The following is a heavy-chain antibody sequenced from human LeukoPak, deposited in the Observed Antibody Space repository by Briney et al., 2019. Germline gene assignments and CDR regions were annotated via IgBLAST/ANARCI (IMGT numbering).Heavy chain of an antibody. CDR2: IYPGDSDT. CDR3: ARHANYYGTSGFDPLDY. Sequence: GESLKISCKGSGYSFTTYWIAWVRQMPGKGLEWMGIIYPGDSDTRYSPSFQGQVTISADKSINTAYLQWSSLKASDTAMYYCARHANYYGTSGFDPLDYWGQGTLVTVSS. CDR1: GYSFTTYW. V-gene: IGHV5-51*01. D-gene: IGHD3-22*01. J-gene: IGHJ4*02.